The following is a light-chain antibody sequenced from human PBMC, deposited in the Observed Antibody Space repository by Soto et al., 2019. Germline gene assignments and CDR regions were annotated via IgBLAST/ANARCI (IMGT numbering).Light chain of an antibody. CDR1: SSNIGAGYD. CDR2: GNS. Sequence: QSVLTQPPSVSGAPGQRVTISCTGSSSNIGAGYDVHWYQQLPGTAPKLLIYGNSNRPSGVPDRFSGSKSGTSASLAITGLQAEDEAEYYCQSYDSSLSVVFGGGTQRTVL. J-gene: IGLJ2*01. CDR3: QSYDSSLSVV. V-gene: IGLV1-40*01.